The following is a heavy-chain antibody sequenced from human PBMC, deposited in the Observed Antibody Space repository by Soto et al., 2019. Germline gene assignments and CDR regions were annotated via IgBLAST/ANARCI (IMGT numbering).Heavy chain of an antibody. D-gene: IGHD7-27*01. CDR1: GFLFRHYE. CDR3: ASQPHWARPFDS. Sequence: EVRRVESGGGVVTPGGSLRLSCVGSGFLFRHYEMNWVRQAPGKGLEWLSNISTSGSHISDADSVKGRFAISRDNTKHALYLIMNGLRAAYTAVYYCASQPHWARPFDSWVQGTLVNVSS. J-gene: IGHJ4*02. V-gene: IGHV3-48*03. CDR2: ISTSGSHI.